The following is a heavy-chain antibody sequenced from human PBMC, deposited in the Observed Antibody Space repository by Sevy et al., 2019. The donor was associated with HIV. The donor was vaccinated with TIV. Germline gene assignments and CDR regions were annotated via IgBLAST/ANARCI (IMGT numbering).Heavy chain of an antibody. Sequence: ASVKVSCKASGYTFTGYYMHWVRQAPGQGLEWMGWINPNSGGTNYAQKFQGRVTMTRDTSISTAYVELSRLRSDDTAVYYCARDGDCSSTSCFARNAFDIWGQGTMVTVSS. D-gene: IGHD2-2*01. CDR2: INPNSGGT. J-gene: IGHJ3*02. V-gene: IGHV1-2*02. CDR1: GYTFTGYY. CDR3: ARDGDCSSTSCFARNAFDI.